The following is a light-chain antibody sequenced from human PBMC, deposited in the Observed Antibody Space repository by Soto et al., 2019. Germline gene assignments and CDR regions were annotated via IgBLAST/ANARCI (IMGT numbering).Light chain of an antibody. CDR2: GAS. V-gene: IGKV3-20*01. Sequence: EIVLTQSPGTLSLSPGERATLSCRASQSVSSSYLAWYQQKPGQAPRLVIYGASTRATGIPDRFSGSGSGTDFPLTITRLEPEDFAMYYCQRYDSFRTFGQGTKVDIK. CDR3: QRYDSFRT. CDR1: QSVSSSY. J-gene: IGKJ1*01.